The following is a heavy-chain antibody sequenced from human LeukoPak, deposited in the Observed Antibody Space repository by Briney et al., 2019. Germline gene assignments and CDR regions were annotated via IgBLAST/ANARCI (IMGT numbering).Heavy chain of an antibody. CDR1: GGSISSYY. D-gene: IGHD6-19*01. Sequence: SETLSLTCTVSGGSISSYYWSWIRQPPGKGLEWIGYICYSGSTNYNPSLKSRVTISVDTSKNQFSLKLSSVTAADTAVYYCARLGEQWLASFDYWGQGTLVTVSS. CDR3: ARLGEQWLASFDY. CDR2: ICYSGST. V-gene: IGHV4-59*01. J-gene: IGHJ4*02.